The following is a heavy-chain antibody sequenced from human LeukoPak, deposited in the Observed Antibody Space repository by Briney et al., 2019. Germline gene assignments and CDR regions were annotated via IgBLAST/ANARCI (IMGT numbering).Heavy chain of an antibody. CDR1: GYTFTGYY. V-gene: IGHV1-18*04. CDR3: ARGFPSRRNYDSSGYCSYYFDY. D-gene: IGHD3-22*01. J-gene: IGHJ4*02. CDR2: ISAHNGYT. Sequence: GASVKVSCKASGYTFTGYYMHWVRQAPGQGLEWMGWISAHNGYTKYAQKVQGRVSLTTDTSTSTAYMEVRSLRSDDTAVYYCARGFPSRRNYDSSGYCSYYFDYWGQGTLVTVSS.